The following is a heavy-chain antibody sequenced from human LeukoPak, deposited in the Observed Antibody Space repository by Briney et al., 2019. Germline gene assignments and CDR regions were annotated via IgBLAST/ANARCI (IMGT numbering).Heavy chain of an antibody. CDR3: ASWDPRLGPFDI. D-gene: IGHD7-27*01. CDR1: GGSISSYY. CDR2: IYYSGST. Sequence: SETLSLTCTVSGGSISSYYWSWIRQPPGKGLEWIGYIYYSGSTNYNPSLKSRVTISVDTSKNQFSLKLSSVTASDTAVYYCASWDPRLGPFDIWGQGTMVTLSS. J-gene: IGHJ3*02. V-gene: IGHV4-59*01.